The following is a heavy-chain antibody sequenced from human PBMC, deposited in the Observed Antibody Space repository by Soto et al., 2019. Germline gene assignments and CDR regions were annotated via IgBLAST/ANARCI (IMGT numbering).Heavy chain of an antibody. V-gene: IGHV1-69*06. CDR3: ARGRGDDYGDYGYNFDY. CDR1: GGTFSSYA. D-gene: IGHD4-17*01. J-gene: IGHJ4*02. CDR2: IIPIFGTA. Sequence: GASVKVSCKASGGTFSSYAISWVRQAPGQGLEWMGGIIPIFGTANYAQKFQGRVTITADKSTSTAYMELSSLRSEDTAVYYCARGRGDDYGDYGYNFDYWGQGTLVTVSS.